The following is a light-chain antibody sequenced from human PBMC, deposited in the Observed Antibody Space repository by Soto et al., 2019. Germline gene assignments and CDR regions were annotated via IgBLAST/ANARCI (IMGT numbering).Light chain of an antibody. CDR1: QSINNN. V-gene: IGKV3-15*01. CDR3: QQYSNWPYT. J-gene: IGKJ2*01. CDR2: GAS. Sequence: EIVMTQSPATLSVSPGERAILSCRASQSINNNLAWYQQKPGQAPSLLIYGASTRATGIPARFSGSGSGTEFTLTISRLQSEDFAVYYCQQYSNWPYTFGQGTKLEIK.